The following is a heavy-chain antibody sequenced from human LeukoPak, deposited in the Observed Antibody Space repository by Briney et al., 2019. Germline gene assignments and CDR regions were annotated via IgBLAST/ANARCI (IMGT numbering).Heavy chain of an antibody. CDR2: IKQDASEK. J-gene: IGHJ4*02. CDR1: GFTFSSYW. Sequence: GGSLRLSCAASGFTFSSYWMSWVRQAPGKGLEWVANIKQDASEKYYVDSVKGRFTISRDNAKNSLYLQMNSLRAEDTAVYYCARDESRWQPGAPFDYWGQGTLVTVSS. CDR3: ARDESRWQPGAPFDY. D-gene: IGHD4-23*01. V-gene: IGHV3-7*01.